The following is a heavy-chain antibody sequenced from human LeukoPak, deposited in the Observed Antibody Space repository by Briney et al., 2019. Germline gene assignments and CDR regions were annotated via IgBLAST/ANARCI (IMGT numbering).Heavy chain of an antibody. D-gene: IGHD3-10*01. J-gene: IGHJ3*02. V-gene: IGHV2-5*01. CDR3: AFVDYDSETGGAFDT. CDR2: IYWNDDE. Sequence: SGPTLVKPTQTLTLTCTFSGVSLSAPMMGVGWIRQPPGKALEWLALIYWNDDERYSPSLKNRSTITKDTSKNQVLLTMTNMDPVDTATYYCAFVDYDSETGGAFDTWGQGTTVSVSS. CDR1: GVSLSAPMMG.